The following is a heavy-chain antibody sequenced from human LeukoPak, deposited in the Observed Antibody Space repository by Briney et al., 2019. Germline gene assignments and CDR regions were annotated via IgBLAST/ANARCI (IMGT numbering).Heavy chain of an antibody. CDR2: IIPIFGTA. D-gene: IGHD3-22*01. J-gene: IGHJ5*02. CDR1: GGTFSSYA. Sequence: SVKVSCRASGGTFSSYAISWVRQAPGQGLEWMGGIIPIFGTANYAQKFQGRVTITADESTSTAYMELSSLRSEDTAVYYCARDPLGVTQAWFDPWGQGTLVTVSS. V-gene: IGHV1-69*13. CDR3: ARDPLGVTQAWFDP.